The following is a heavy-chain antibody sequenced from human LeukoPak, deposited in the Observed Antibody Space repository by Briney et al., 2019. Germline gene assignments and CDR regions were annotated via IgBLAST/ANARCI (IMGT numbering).Heavy chain of an antibody. CDR2: INTNTGNP. Sequence: GASVKVSCKASGYTFTSYTMNWVRQAPGQGLEWMGWINTNTGNPTYAQGFTGRFVFSLDTSVSTAYLQISSLKAEDTAVYYCARGHYGGYSDYDSGGDYWGQGTLVTVSS. V-gene: IGHV7-4-1*02. CDR3: ARGHYGGYSDYDSGGDY. D-gene: IGHD5-12*01. CDR1: GYTFTSYT. J-gene: IGHJ4*02.